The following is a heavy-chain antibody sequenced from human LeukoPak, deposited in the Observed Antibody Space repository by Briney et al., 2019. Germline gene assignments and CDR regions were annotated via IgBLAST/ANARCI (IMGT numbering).Heavy chain of an antibody. CDR3: ARVGPGGSCPGD. CDR1: GGTFSSYA. D-gene: IGHD2-15*01. V-gene: IGHV1-69*01. CDR2: IIPIFGTA. Sequence: SVKVSCKASGGTFSSYAISWVRQAPGQGLEWMGGIIPIFGTANYAQKFLGRVTITADESTSTAYMELSSLRSEDTAVYYCARVGPGGSCPGDWGQGTLVTVSS. J-gene: IGHJ4*02.